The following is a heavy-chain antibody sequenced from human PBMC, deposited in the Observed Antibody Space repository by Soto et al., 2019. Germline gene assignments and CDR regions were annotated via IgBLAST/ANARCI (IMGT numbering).Heavy chain of an antibody. CDR2: INPNSGGT. J-gene: IGHJ6*02. V-gene: IGHV1-2*04. CDR3: AREGLGYCSSTSCQDYYYYYGMDV. Sequence: EASVKVSCKASGYTFTGYYMHWVRQAPGQGLEWMGWINPNSGGTNYAQKFQGWVTMTRDTSISTAYMELSRLRSDDTAVYYCAREGLGYCSSTSCQDYYYYYGMDVWGQGTTVTV. CDR1: GYTFTGYY. D-gene: IGHD2-2*01.